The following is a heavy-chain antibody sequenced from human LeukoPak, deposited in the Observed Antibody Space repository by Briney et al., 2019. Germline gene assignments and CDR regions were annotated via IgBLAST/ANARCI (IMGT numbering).Heavy chain of an antibody. CDR3: KSGGAAPGSFDN. J-gene: IGHJ4*02. Sequence: GGPLSLSCAASGFTFSDYWMSWMREAPGKGLEWVANIKYDGDEEYYVDSVKGRFTISRDNAKNSLYLQLNSLRVEDTAVYYCKSGGAAPGSFDNWGQGTLVTVSP. V-gene: IGHV3-7*01. CDR2: IKYDGDEE. D-gene: IGHD6-13*01. CDR1: GFTFSDYW.